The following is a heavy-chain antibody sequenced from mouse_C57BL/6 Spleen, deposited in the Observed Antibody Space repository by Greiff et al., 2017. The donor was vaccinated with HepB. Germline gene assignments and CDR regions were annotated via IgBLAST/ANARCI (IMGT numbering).Heavy chain of an antibody. V-gene: IGHV14-2*01. Sequence: PLQQSGAELVKPGASVTLSCTASGFNIKDYYMHWVKQRTEQGLEWIGRIDPEDGETKYAPKCQGKATITADTSSNTAYLQLSSLTSEDTAVYYCARYYYGSDYWGQGTTLTVSS. CDR2: IDPEDGET. D-gene: IGHD1-1*01. CDR3: ARYYYGSDY. J-gene: IGHJ2*01. CDR1: GFNIKDYY.